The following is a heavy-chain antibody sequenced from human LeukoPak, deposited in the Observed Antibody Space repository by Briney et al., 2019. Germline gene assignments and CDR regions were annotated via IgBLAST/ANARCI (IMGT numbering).Heavy chain of an antibody. CDR1: GFTFSRYT. J-gene: IGHJ4*02. CDR2: ISFDGSKK. CDR3: ARGGNPRDGPDY. D-gene: IGHD4-23*01. V-gene: IGHV3-30-3*01. Sequence: GGSLRLSCAASGFTFSRYTIHWVRQAPGKGLERVAVISFDGSKKYYADSVKGRFSISRDNSKNTLYLQMNTLGAEDTAVYYCARGGNPRDGPDYWGQGTLVTVSS.